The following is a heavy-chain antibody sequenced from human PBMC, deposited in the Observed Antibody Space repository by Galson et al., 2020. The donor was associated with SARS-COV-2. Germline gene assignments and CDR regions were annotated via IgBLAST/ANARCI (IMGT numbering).Heavy chain of an antibody. CDR1: GGTFSSYA. J-gene: IGHJ3*02. Sequence: SVKVSCKASGGTFSSYAISWVRQAPGQGLEWMGGIIPIFGTANYAQKFQGRVTITADESTSTAYMELSSLRSEDTAVYYCARWRWSPSGPYALDIWGQGTMVTVSS. D-gene: IGHD2-15*01. CDR2: IIPIFGTA. CDR3: ARWRWSPSGPYALDI. V-gene: IGHV1-69*13.